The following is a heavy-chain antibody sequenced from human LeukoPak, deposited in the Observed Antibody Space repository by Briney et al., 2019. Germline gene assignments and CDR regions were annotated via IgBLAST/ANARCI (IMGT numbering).Heavy chain of an antibody. D-gene: IGHD3-3*01. CDR1: SFSFTTDYY. CDR3: SGERAGTIVDF. J-gene: IGHJ4*02. Sequence: SETLSLTCTVSSFSFTTDYYWAWIRPPPGKGLEWIGSVFRTGGTYYNPSLRNRVSISLDMSKNQFSLSLHSVTAADTAVYYCSGERAGTIVDFWGRGTLVTVSS. V-gene: IGHV4-38-2*02. CDR2: VFRTGGT.